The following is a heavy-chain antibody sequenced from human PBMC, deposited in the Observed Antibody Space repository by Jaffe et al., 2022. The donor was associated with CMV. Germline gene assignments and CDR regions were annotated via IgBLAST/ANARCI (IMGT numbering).Heavy chain of an antibody. CDR2: INPGGGRT. D-gene: IGHD3-22*01. J-gene: IGHJ4*02. CDR3: ARAYTGSDYYDRSASDYSIPSPFDY. Sequence: QVQLVQSGAEVKRPGASVKVSCKASGYTFTSHYMHWVRQAPGQGLEWMGIINPGGGRTTYVQRFQDRVTMSRDTSTSTVYMELRSLRSEDTAVYYCARAYTGSDYYDRSASDYSIPSPFDYWGQGTLVIVSS. V-gene: IGHV1-46*01. CDR1: GYTFTSHY.